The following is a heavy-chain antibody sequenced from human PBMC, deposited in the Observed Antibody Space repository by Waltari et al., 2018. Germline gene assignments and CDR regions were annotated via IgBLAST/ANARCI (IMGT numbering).Heavy chain of an antibody. V-gene: IGHV4-59*01. J-gene: IGHJ5*02. Sequence: QVQLQESGPGLVQPSETLSLTCPVSGGAISGYYWSWIRQPPGKGLEWIGYIHYTGSTTFNPSLKSRVTISVDTSKNQFSLNLSSLTAADTAVYYCARGRIVVGPWGQGTLVTVSS. CDR1: GGAISGYY. CDR3: ARGRIVVGP. CDR2: IHYTGST. D-gene: IGHD2-15*01.